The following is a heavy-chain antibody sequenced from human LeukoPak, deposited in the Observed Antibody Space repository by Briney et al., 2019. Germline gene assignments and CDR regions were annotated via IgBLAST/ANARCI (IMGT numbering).Heavy chain of an antibody. V-gene: IGHV3-49*03. CDR2: IRSKAYGGTT. Sequence: GGSLRLSCTASGFTFCDYAMSWFRQAPGKGLEWVGFIRSKAYGGTTEYAASVKGRFTISRDDSKSIAYLQMNSLKTEDTAVYYCTRKADFWSGYYLPWGQGTLVTVSS. CDR1: GFTFCDYA. D-gene: IGHD3-3*01. CDR3: TRKADFWSGYYLP. J-gene: IGHJ5*02.